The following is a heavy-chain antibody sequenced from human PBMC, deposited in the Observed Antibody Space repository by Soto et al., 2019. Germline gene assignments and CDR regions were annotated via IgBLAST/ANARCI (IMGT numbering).Heavy chain of an antibody. CDR3: AGHYWFGAY. CDR1: GGSIDDSSYY. Sequence: QLQLQESGPGLVKPSETLSLTCIVSGGSIDDSSYYWGWVRQPPGKGLEWIGSFYYTGSTYFDPSLKSRVTISVDTSKNQFSLKLRSVTAADTALYYCAGHYWFGAYWGQGTLVTVSS. V-gene: IGHV4-39*01. J-gene: IGHJ4*02. D-gene: IGHD3-10*01. CDR2: FYYTGST.